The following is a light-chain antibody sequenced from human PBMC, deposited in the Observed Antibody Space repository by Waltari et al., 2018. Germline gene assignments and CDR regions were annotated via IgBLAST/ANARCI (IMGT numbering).Light chain of an antibody. V-gene: IGLV2-8*01. CDR2: DVA. J-gene: IGLJ2*01. CDR3: SSYGGSNNVL. CDR1: SRDVGGIDY. Sequence: QSALTQPPSASGSPGQSVTISCTGTSRDVGGIDYVPWYPLHPGKAPKLLIYDVATRPSGVPDRFSGSKSANTASLTVSDLQPEDEADYYCSSYGGSNNVLFGGGTKLTVL.